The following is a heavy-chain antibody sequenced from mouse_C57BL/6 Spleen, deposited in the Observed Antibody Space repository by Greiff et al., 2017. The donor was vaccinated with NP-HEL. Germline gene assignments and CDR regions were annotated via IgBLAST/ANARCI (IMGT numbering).Heavy chain of an antibody. CDR3: ASGLITTDAMDY. CDR1: GYSFTGYY. V-gene: IGHV1-42*01. D-gene: IGHD1-1*01. CDR2: INPSTGGT. J-gene: IGHJ4*01. Sequence: EVQLQQSGPELVKPGASVKISCKASGYSFTGYYMNWVKQSPEKSLEWIGEINPSTGGTTYNQKFKAKATLTVDKSSSTAYMQLKSLTSEDSAVYDCASGLITTDAMDYWGQGTSVTVSS.